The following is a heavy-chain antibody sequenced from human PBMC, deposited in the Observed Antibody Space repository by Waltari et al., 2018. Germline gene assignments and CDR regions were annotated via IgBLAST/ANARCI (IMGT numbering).Heavy chain of an antibody. CDR2: IYPGDSDT. V-gene: IGHV5-51*03. D-gene: IGHD6-19*01. CDR3: ARMSMAGRYFDY. Sequence: EVQLVQSGADVKKPGESLKISCKGSGYSFTSSWSGRVSQMPGKGLEWMGIIYPGDSDTRYSPYFQGQVTISADKSISTAYLQWSSLKASDTAMYYCARMSMAGRYFDYWGQGTLVTVSS. CDR1: GYSFTSSW. J-gene: IGHJ4*02.